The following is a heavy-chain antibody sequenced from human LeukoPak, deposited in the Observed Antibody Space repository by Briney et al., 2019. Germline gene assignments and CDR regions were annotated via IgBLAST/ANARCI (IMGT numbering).Heavy chain of an antibody. J-gene: IGHJ3*02. Sequence: PSGTLSLTCAVSGGSISSSNWWSWVRQPPGKGLEWIGEIYHSGNTNYNPSLKSRVTISVDKSKNQFSLKLSSVTAADTAVYYCARHYDPETSSGWSEGAFDIWGQGTMVTVSS. D-gene: IGHD6-19*01. CDR2: IYHSGNT. CDR1: GGSISSSNW. V-gene: IGHV4-4*02. CDR3: ARHYDPETSSGWSEGAFDI.